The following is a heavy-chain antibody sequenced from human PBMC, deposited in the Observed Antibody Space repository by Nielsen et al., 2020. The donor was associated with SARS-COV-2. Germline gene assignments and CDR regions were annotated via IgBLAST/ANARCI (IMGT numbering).Heavy chain of an antibody. CDR1: GYTFTSYD. CDR2: MNPNSGNT. J-gene: IGHJ4*02. V-gene: IGHV1-8*01. D-gene: IGHD6-13*01. Sequence: ASVKVSCKASGYTFTSYDINWVRQATGQGLEWMGWMNPNSGNTGYAQKFQGRVTMTRNTSISTAYMELSSLRSDDTAVYYCARDRGRSSSWYYFDYWGQGTLVTVSS. CDR3: ARDRGRSSSWYYFDY.